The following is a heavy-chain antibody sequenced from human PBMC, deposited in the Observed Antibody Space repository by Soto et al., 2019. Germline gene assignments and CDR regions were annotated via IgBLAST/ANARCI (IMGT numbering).Heavy chain of an antibody. CDR3: AIVVVISNWFDP. J-gene: IGHJ5*02. D-gene: IGHD3-22*01. CDR1: GGSISSGDYY. V-gene: IGHV4-30-4*01. Sequence: PSETLSLTCTVSGGSISSGDYYWSWIHQPPGKGLEWIGYIYYSGSTYYNPSLKSRVTISVDTSKNQFSLKLSSVTAADTAVYYCAIVVVISNWFDPWGQGTLVTVSS. CDR2: IYYSGST.